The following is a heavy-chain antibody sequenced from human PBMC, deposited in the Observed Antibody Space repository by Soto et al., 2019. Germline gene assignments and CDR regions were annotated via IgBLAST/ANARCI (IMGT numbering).Heavy chain of an antibody. D-gene: IGHD5-12*01. CDR2: ISSTSSYT. Sequence: QVQLVESGGGLVKPGGSLRLSCAASGFTFSDYYMSWIRQAPGKGLEWVSYISSTSSYTNYADSVKGRFTISRDNARNSLYLQMNSLRAEDTAVYYCALRVGSCTTINGVEHWGQGTLVTVSS. CDR3: ALRVGSCTTINGVEH. CDR1: GFTFSDYY. J-gene: IGHJ1*01. V-gene: IGHV3-11*05.